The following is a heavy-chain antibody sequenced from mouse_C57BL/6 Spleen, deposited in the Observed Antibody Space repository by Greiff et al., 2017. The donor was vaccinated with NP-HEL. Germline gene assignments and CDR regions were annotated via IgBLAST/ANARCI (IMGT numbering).Heavy chain of an antibody. D-gene: IGHD1-1*01. Sequence: VQLQQSGPELVKPGASVKMSCKASGYTFTDYNMHWVKQSHGKSLEWIGYINPNNGGTSYNQKFKGKATLTVNKSSSTAYMDLRSLTSEYSAVYYCARDYYGRPYAMDYWGQGTSVTVSS. J-gene: IGHJ4*01. V-gene: IGHV1-22*01. CDR2: INPNNGGT. CDR1: GYTFTDYN. CDR3: ARDYYGRPYAMDY.